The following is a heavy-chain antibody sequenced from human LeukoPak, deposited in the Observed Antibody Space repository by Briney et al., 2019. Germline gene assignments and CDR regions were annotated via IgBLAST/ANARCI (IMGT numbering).Heavy chain of an antibody. CDR2: VNPNNGGT. CDR1: GYTFTDYF. Sequence: ASVKVSCKASGYTFTDYFIHWVRQAPGQGLEWMGRVNPNNGGTNYAQTFQGRVTMTRDTSISTAYMELSRLRPDDTAVYYCASQSSGYALDVWGQGTTVTVSS. J-gene: IGHJ6*02. V-gene: IGHV1-2*06. D-gene: IGHD3-10*01. CDR3: ASQSSGYALDV.